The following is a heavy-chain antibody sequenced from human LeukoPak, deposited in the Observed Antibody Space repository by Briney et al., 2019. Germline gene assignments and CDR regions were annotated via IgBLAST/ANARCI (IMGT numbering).Heavy chain of an antibody. J-gene: IGHJ4*02. Sequence: ASVKVSCKASGGTFSSYAISWVRQAPGQGLEWMGGIIPIFGTANYAQKLQGRVTITADESTSTAYMELSSLRSEDTAVYYCASPLTEYYYDSSGYYYQGYWGQGTLVTVSS. CDR2: IIPIFGTA. D-gene: IGHD3-22*01. CDR3: ASPLTEYYYDSSGYYYQGY. CDR1: GGTFSSYA. V-gene: IGHV1-69*13.